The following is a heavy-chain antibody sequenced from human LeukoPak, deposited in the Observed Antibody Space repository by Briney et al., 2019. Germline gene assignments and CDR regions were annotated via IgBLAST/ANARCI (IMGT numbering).Heavy chain of an antibody. Sequence: SVKVSCKASGGTFISYAISWVRQAPGQGLEWMGGIIPIFGTANYAQKFQGRVTITADESTSTAYMELSSLRSEDTAVYYCARGGTMVRGVPVHNWFDPWGQGTLVTVSS. J-gene: IGHJ5*02. CDR3: ARGGTMVRGVPVHNWFDP. D-gene: IGHD3-10*01. CDR2: IIPIFGTA. V-gene: IGHV1-69*13. CDR1: GGTFISYA.